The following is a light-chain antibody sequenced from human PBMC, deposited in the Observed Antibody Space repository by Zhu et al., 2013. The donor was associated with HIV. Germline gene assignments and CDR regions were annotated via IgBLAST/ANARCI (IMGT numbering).Light chain of an antibody. Sequence: DIQMTQSPSTLYASVGDRITITCRASQSVGGWLAWYQQKPGKAPKLLIYRASVLQSGVPSRFRGSDSGTEFILTISSLQPDDFATYYCQHSYITPYTFGQGTKLEIK. CDR2: RAS. J-gene: IGKJ2*01. CDR1: QSVGGW. CDR3: QHSYITPYT. V-gene: IGKV1-5*03.